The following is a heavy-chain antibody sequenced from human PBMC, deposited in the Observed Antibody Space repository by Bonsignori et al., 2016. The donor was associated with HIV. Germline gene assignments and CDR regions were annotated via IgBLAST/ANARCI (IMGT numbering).Heavy chain of an antibody. D-gene: IGHD5-18*01. V-gene: IGHV4-39*07. CDR3: ARDWWIPRYFDY. CDR2: AYFSGTT. J-gene: IGHJ4*02. CDR1: GGSISRSNYY. Sequence: QLQLQESGPGLVKPSETLSLTCTVSGGSISRSNYYWGWIRQPPGKGLEWIGSAYFSGTTSYNPSLKSRVTISADTSKNQFSLKLSSVTAADTAVYYCARDWWIPRYFDYWARERWSSSPQ.